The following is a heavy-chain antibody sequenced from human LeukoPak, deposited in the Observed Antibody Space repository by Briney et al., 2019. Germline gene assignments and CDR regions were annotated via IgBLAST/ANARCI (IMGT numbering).Heavy chain of an antibody. D-gene: IGHD4/OR15-4a*01. CDR3: ARETIRYYYMDV. J-gene: IGHJ6*03. CDR2: IFYSGST. V-gene: IGHV4-39*07. Sequence: SETLSLTCTVSGASISSSSYYWGWIRQPPGKGLEWTGSIFYSGSTYYKPSLKSRVTISVDTSKNQFSLKLSSVTAADTAVYYCARETIRYYYMDVWGKGTTVTVSS. CDR1: GASISSSSYY.